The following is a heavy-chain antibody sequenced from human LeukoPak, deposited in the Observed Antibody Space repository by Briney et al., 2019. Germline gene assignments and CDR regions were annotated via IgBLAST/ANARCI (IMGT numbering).Heavy chain of an antibody. Sequence: PGGSLRLSCAASGFTFSGYGMHWVRRAPGKGLEWVAVIWYDGSNDDYADSVKGRFTISRDNSKNTLYLQMNSLRAEDTAVYYCAKDTYYDSSGYYKGVFDYWGQGTLVTVSS. J-gene: IGHJ4*02. CDR2: IWYDGSND. D-gene: IGHD3-22*01. CDR1: GFTFSGYG. V-gene: IGHV3-33*06. CDR3: AKDTYYDSSGYYKGVFDY.